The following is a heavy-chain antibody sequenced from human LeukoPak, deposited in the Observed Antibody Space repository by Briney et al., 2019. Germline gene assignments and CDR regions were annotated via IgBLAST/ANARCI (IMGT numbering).Heavy chain of an antibody. Sequence: ASVRVSCTASGYTFTSYDINWVRQATGQGLEWMGWMNPNSGHTGYAQKFQGRVTMTRNTSITTAYMELSSLRSEDTAVYYCARTHYYDSSGDNWFDPWGQGTLVTVSS. CDR1: GYTFTSYD. CDR2: MNPNSGHT. V-gene: IGHV1-8*01. D-gene: IGHD3-22*01. CDR3: ARTHYYDSSGDNWFDP. J-gene: IGHJ5*02.